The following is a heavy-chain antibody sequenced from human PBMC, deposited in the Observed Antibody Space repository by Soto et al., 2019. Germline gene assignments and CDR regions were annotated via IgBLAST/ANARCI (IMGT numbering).Heavy chain of an antibody. CDR3: ARNALWGAARPGGFDY. V-gene: IGHV3-33*01. CDR1: GFNFSHYG. D-gene: IGHD6-6*01. CDR2: IWYDGTIK. J-gene: IGHJ4*02. Sequence: QVQLVESGGILVQPGRSLRLSCAASGFNFSHYGMHWVRQAPGKGLEWVALIWYDGTIKYYAGSVKGRLTISRDNPKNTLYLQMNSLRADDTAVYYCARNALWGAARPGGFDYWGQGTLVTVSS.